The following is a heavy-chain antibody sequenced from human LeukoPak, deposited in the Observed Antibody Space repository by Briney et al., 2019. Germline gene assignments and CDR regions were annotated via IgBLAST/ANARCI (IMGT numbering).Heavy chain of an antibody. J-gene: IGHJ4*02. Sequence: GESLRISCKGSGYSFTSYWIGWVRQMPGKGLEWMGIFYPGDSDTRYSPSFQGQVTISADKSISTAYLQWSSLKASDTAMYYCVRHWYSSGWYIDYWGQGTLVTVSS. CDR2: FYPGDSDT. CDR3: VRHWYSSGWYIDY. V-gene: IGHV5-51*01. D-gene: IGHD6-19*01. CDR1: GYSFTSYW.